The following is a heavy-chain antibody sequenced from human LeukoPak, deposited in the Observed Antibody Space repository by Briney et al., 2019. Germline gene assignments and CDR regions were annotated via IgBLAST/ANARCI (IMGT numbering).Heavy chain of an antibody. V-gene: IGHV2-5*02. Sequence: VSGPTLVKPTQTLTLTCTFSGFSLSTSGVGVGWIRQPPGKALEWLALIYWDDDKRYSPSLKSRLTITKDTSKNQVVLTMTNMDPADTATYYCAHAYNTVRIGPPFDYWGQGTLVTVSS. CDR2: IYWDDDK. CDR3: AHAYNTVRIGPPFDY. CDR1: GFSLSTSGVG. J-gene: IGHJ4*02. D-gene: IGHD4-17*01.